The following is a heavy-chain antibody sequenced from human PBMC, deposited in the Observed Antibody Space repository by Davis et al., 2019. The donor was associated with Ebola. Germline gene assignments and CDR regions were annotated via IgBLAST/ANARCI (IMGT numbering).Heavy chain of an antibody. CDR1: GVFISRHY. CDR3: AEREGSV. Sequence: PSETLSLTCTVSGVFISRHYWSWIRQPPGKRLEWIGSIYYTGNAYYNSSLASRATISVDTSKNQFSLRLNSVTAADTAMYFCAEREGSVWGQGTLVTVSS. D-gene: IGHD5-24*01. V-gene: IGHV4-59*11. CDR2: IYYTGNA. J-gene: IGHJ4*02.